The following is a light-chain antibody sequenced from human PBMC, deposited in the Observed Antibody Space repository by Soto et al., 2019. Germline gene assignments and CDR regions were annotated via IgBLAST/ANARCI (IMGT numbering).Light chain of an antibody. CDR2: EVT. CDR3: SSYTSSITYV. Sequence: QSALTQPASVSGSPGQSITISCTGTSSDVGGYNYVSRYQQHPGKAPKLMIYEVTNRPSGVSNRFSGSKSGNTASLTISGLQADDEADYYCSSYTSSITYVFGTGTKLTVL. J-gene: IGLJ1*01. V-gene: IGLV2-14*01. CDR1: SSDVGGYNY.